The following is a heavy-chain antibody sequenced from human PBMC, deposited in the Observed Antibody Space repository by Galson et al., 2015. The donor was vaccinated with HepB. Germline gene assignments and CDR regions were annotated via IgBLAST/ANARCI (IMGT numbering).Heavy chain of an antibody. CDR3: AKDLWELLVLKDYYYGMDV. CDR1: GFTFSSYA. CDR2: ISGSGGST. D-gene: IGHD1-26*01. J-gene: IGHJ6*02. Sequence: SLRLSCAASGFTFSSYAMSWVRQAPGKGLEWVSAISGSGGSTYYADSVKGRLTISRDNSKNTLYLQMNSLRAEDTAVYYCAKDLWELLVLKDYYYGMDVWGQGTTVTVSS. V-gene: IGHV3-23*01.